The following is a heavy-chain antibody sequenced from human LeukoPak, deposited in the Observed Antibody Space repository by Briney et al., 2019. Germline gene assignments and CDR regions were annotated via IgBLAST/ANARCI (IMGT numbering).Heavy chain of an antibody. V-gene: IGHV3-66*01. D-gene: IGHD3-22*01. J-gene: IGHJ4*02. Sequence: GGSLRLSCAASGFTVSSNYMSWVRQAPGKGLEWVSVIYSGGSTYYADSVKGRFTISRDNSKNTLYLQMNSLRAEDTAVYYCARARDLYDSSGYSFDYWGQGILVTVSS. CDR3: ARARDLYDSSGYSFDY. CDR2: IYSGGST. CDR1: GFTVSSNY.